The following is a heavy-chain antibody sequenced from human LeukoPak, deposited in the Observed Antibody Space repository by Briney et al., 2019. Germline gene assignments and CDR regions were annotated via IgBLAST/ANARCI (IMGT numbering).Heavy chain of an antibody. CDR1: GYTLTELS. J-gene: IGHJ5*02. CDR3: ATGRWELLPERSGNWFDP. Sequence: ASVKVSCKVSGYTLTELSMHWVRQAPGKGLEWMGGFDPEDGETIYAQKFQGRVTMTEDTFTDTAYMELSSLRSEDTAVYYCATGRWELLPERSGNWFDPWGQGTLVTVSS. D-gene: IGHD1-26*01. CDR2: FDPEDGET. V-gene: IGHV1-24*01.